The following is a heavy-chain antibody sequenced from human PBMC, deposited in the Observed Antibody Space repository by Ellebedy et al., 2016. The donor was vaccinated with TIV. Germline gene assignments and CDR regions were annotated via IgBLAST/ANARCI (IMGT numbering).Heavy chain of an antibody. D-gene: IGHD3-22*01. V-gene: IGHV3-23*01. CDR2: ISNTDSRT. J-gene: IGHJ4*02. CDR3: AKGRGGGSDSSAPRYYFDY. Sequence: GESLKISCAASGFSFNSYAMSWVRQAPGTGLEWVSTISNTDSRTYYADSVEGRFIISRDNSKKTLYLQMNSLIAEDTAVYYCAKGRGGGSDSSAPRYYFDYWGLGTLVTVSS. CDR1: GFSFNSYA.